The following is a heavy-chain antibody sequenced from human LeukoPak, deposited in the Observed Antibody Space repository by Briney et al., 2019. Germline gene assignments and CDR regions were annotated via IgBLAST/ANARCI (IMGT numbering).Heavy chain of an antibody. J-gene: IGHJ3*02. CDR3: ARHGTQLVQAFDI. CDR2: IYPGDSDT. V-gene: IGHV5-51*01. CDR1: GYSFTSYW. D-gene: IGHD6-13*01. Sequence: AGESLKISCKGSGYSFTSYWIGWVRQMPGKGLEWMGIIYPGDSDTRYSPSFQGQVTISADKSISTAYLQWSSLKASDTAMYYCARHGTQLVQAFDIWGQGTMVTVSS.